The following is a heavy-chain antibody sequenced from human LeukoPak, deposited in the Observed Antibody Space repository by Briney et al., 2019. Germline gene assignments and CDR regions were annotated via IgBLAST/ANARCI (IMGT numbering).Heavy chain of an antibody. J-gene: IGHJ4*02. CDR1: GFTFTSSA. CDR3: ASSADPITTFGD. D-gene: IGHD3-10*02. CDR2: IVVGSGNT. Sequence: SVKVSCKASGFTFTSSAMQWVRQARGQRLEWIGWIVVGSGNTNYAQKFQERVTITRDMSTSTTYMELSSLRSEDTAVYYCASSADPITTFGDWGLGTLVTVSS. V-gene: IGHV1-58*02.